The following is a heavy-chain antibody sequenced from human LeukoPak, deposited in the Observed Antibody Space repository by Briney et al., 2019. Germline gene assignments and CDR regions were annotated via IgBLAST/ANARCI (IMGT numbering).Heavy chain of an antibody. CDR1: GGTFISYA. CDR3: ARDLVAVAARGDSMDV. Sequence: ASVKVSCKASGGTFISYAISWVRQAPGQGLEWMGWINAGNGNTNYARKLQGRVTMTTDTSTSTAYTELRSLRSDDTAVYYCARDLVAVAARGDSMDVWGQGTTVTVSS. V-gene: IGHV1-18*01. J-gene: IGHJ6*02. D-gene: IGHD6-19*01. CDR2: INAGNGNT.